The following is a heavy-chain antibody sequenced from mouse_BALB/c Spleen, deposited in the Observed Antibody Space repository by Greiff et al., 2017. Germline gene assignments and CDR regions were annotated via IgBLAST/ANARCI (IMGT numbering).Heavy chain of an antibody. V-gene: IGHV1-54*01. Sequence: VQRVESGAELVRPGTSVKVSCKASGYAFTNYLIEWVKQRPGQGLEWIGVINPGSGGTNYNEKFKGKATLTTDKSSSTAYMQLSRLTSEDSAVYFCASGLSWFAYWGQGTLVTVSA. CDR3: ASGLSWFAY. J-gene: IGHJ3*01. CDR2: INPGSGGT. CDR1: GYAFTNYL.